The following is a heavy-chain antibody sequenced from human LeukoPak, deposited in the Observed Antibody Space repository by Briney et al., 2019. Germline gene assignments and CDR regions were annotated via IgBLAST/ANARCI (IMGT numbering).Heavy chain of an antibody. Sequence: ASVKVSCKASGYTFTGYYMHWVRQAPGQGLEWMGWINPNSGGTNYAQKFQGRVTMTRDTSISTAYMELSSLRSEDTAVYYCARGDFLTYRGLLGPPRYNWFDPWGQGTLVTVSS. CDR3: ARGDFLTYRGLLGPPRYNWFDP. D-gene: IGHD3-10*01. J-gene: IGHJ5*02. V-gene: IGHV1-2*02. CDR2: INPNSGGT. CDR1: GYTFTGYY.